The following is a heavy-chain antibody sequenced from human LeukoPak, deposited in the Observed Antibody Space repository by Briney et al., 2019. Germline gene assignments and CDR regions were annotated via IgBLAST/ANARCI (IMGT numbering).Heavy chain of an antibody. D-gene: IGHD3-22*01. J-gene: IGHJ4*02. CDR2: ISYDGTNK. Sequence: GRSLRLSCAASGFTFSSYGMHWVRQAPGKGLEWVAVISYDGTNKYYADSVKGRFTISRDNSKNTLYLQMNSLRAEDTAVYYCAKDGRTYYYDSSGYFHDYWGQGILVTVSS. V-gene: IGHV3-30*18. CDR3: AKDGRTYYYDSSGYFHDY. CDR1: GFTFSSYG.